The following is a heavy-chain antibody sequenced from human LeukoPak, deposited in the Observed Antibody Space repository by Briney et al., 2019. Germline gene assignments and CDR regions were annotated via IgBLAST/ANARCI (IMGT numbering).Heavy chain of an antibody. CDR3: ARGASSRCSSTSCCTGGNYYYYYYMDV. Sequence: PSETLSLTCSVSGYSFTSGHYWGWIRQPPGKGLEWIANIYHTGSAHYNPSLKSRVTMSVDTSKNQFSLKLSSVTAADTAVYYCARGASSRCSSTSCCTGGNYYYYYYMDVWGKGTTVTVSS. D-gene: IGHD2-2*02. CDR1: GYSFTSGHY. J-gene: IGHJ6*03. CDR2: IYHTGSA. V-gene: IGHV4-38-2*02.